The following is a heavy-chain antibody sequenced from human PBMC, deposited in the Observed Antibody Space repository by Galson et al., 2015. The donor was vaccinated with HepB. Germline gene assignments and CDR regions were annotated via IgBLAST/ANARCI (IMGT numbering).Heavy chain of an antibody. CDR2: IKSKTDGGTT. CDR1: GFTFSNAW. Sequence: SLRLSCAASGFTFSNAWMSWVRQAPGKGLEWVGRIKSKTDGGTTDYAGPVKGRFTISRDDSKNTLYLQMNSLKTEDTAVYSCTTDGVAVPGHFDYWGQGTLVTVSS. CDR3: TTDGVAVPGHFDY. D-gene: IGHD6-19*01. J-gene: IGHJ4*02. V-gene: IGHV3-15*01.